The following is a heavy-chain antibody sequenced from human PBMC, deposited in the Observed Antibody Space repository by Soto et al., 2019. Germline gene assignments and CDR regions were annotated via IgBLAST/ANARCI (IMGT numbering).Heavy chain of an antibody. D-gene: IGHD2-15*01. V-gene: IGHV3-30*18. CDR1: GFTFSSYG. CDR2: ISYDGSNK. J-gene: IGHJ6*02. CDR3: ANLPGVLGYCSGGSCYVPYYYYGMDV. Sequence: QVQLVESGGGVVQPGRSLRLSCAASGFTFSSYGMHWVRQAPGKGLEWVAVISYDGSNKYYADSVKGRFTISRDNSKNTLYLQMNSLRAEDTAVYYCANLPGVLGYCSGGSCYVPYYYYGMDVWGQGTTVTVSS.